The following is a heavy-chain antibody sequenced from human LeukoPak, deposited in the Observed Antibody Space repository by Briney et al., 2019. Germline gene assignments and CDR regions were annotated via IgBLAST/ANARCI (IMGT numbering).Heavy chain of an antibody. CDR1: GGSFSGYY. V-gene: IGHV4-34*01. Sequence: SETLSLTCAVYGGSFSGYYWSWIRQPPGKGLEWIGEINHSGSTNYNPSLKSRVTISVDTSKNQFSLKLSSVTAADTAVYYCARRRTGTKQTRIDYWGQGTLVTVSS. CDR2: INHSGST. CDR3: ARRRTGTKQTRIDY. J-gene: IGHJ4*02. D-gene: IGHD1-1*01.